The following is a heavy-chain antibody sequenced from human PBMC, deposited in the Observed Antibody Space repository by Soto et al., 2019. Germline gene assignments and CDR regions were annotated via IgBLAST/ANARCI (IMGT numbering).Heavy chain of an antibody. Sequence: ASVKVSCKASGYTFASYAISWMRQAPGQGLEWMGWISAYNGNTNYAQKLQGRVTMTTDTSTSTAYMELRSLRSDDTAVYYCARHPPGYYYDSSGYPGLRGMDVWGQGTPVTVS. CDR1: GYTFASYA. V-gene: IGHV1-18*01. J-gene: IGHJ6*02. CDR3: ARHPPGYYYDSSGYPGLRGMDV. CDR2: ISAYNGNT. D-gene: IGHD3-22*01.